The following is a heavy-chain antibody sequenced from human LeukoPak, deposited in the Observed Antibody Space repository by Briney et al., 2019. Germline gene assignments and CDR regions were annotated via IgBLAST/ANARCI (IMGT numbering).Heavy chain of an antibody. V-gene: IGHV3-43*02. CDR1: GFTFSSYW. D-gene: IGHD2-2*01. CDR2: ISRDGVTT. Sequence: GGSLRLSCAASGFTFSSYWIHWVRQAPGRALEWVSFISRDGVTTDFADSVKGRFTISRDNNKNSLYLQMNSLRTEDTALYYCAKDSATYQQLDYWYFDLWGRGTLVTVSS. J-gene: IGHJ2*01. CDR3: AKDSATYQQLDYWYFDL.